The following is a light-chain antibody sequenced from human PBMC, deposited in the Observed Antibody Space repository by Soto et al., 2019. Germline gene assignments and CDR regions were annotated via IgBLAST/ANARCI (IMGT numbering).Light chain of an antibody. V-gene: IGKV1-8*01. CDR3: QQYYSYPRT. CDR2: AAS. J-gene: IGKJ3*01. CDR1: QGISSY. Sequence: AIRMTQSPSSRSASTGDRVTITCRASQGISSYLAWYQQKPGKAPKHLFHAASTLQSGVPSRFSGSGSGTDFTLTISCLQSEDFATYYCQQYYSYPRTFGPGTKVEIK.